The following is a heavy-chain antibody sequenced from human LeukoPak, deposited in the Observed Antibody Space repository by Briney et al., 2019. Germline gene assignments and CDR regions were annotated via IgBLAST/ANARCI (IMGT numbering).Heavy chain of an antibody. CDR1: GFTFSSYW. CDR3: ARYYGSGSSTAYYYYYYMDV. D-gene: IGHD3-10*01. J-gene: IGHJ6*03. Sequence: GGSLRLSCAASGFTFSSYWMHWVRQAPGKGLVWVSRINSDGSSTSYADSVKGRFTISRDNAKNTLYLQMNSLRAEDTAVYYCARYYGSGSSTAYYYYYYMDVWGKGTTVTVSS. V-gene: IGHV3-74*01. CDR2: INSDGSST.